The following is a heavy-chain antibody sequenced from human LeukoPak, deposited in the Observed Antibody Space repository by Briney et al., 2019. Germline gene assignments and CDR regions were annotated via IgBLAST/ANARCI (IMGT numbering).Heavy chain of an antibody. Sequence: GGSLRLSCAASGFPFSSYGMHWVRQAPGKGLEWVAVIWNDGSKKLYADSVKGRFTISRDNHKNVVFLQMNTLRVDDTAVYYCAKDRNVVIIPAAIEGFDYWGLGTLVTVAS. CDR1: GFPFSSYG. J-gene: IGHJ4*02. D-gene: IGHD2-2*01. CDR3: AKDRNVVIIPAAIEGFDY. CDR2: IWNDGSKK. V-gene: IGHV3-33*06.